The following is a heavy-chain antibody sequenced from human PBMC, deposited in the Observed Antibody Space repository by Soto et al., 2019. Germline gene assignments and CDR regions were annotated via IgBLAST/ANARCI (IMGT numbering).Heavy chain of an antibody. CDR1: GGSISSGGYY. V-gene: IGHV4-31*03. CDR2: IYYSGST. CDR3: ARSPEATVTAFDS. D-gene: IGHD4-17*01. Sequence: QVQLQESGPGLVKPSQTLSLTCTVSGGSISSGGYYWSWIRQHPGKGLEWIGYIYYSGSTYYNPSLNSRVPXSXDXXKNQFSLKLSSVTAADTAVDYSARSPEATVTAFDSWGQGTLVTVSS. J-gene: IGHJ4*02.